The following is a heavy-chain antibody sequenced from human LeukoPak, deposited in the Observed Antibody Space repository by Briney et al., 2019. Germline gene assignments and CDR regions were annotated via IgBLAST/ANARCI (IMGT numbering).Heavy chain of an antibody. J-gene: IGHJ1*01. CDR2: IIPIFGTA. CDR1: GYTFTSYD. CDR3: ARASYYYDSSGYSEYFQH. D-gene: IGHD3-22*01. V-gene: IGHV1-69*13. Sequence: SVKVSCRASGYTFTSYDINWVRQAPGQGLEWMGGIIPIFGTANYAQKFQGRVTITADESTSTAYMELSSLRSEDTAVYYCARASYYYDSSGYSEYFQHWGQGTLVTVSS.